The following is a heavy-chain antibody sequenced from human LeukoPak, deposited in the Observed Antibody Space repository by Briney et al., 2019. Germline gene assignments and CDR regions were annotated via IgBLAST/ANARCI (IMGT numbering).Heavy chain of an antibody. CDR1: GGSISSGGYY. CDR3: ARVYSGYDYFDY. Sequence: PSQTLSLTCTVSGGSISSGGYYWSWIRQHPGKGLEWIGYIYYSGSTYYNPSLKSRVTISVDTSKNQFSLKLSSVTAADTAVYYCARVYSGYDYFDYWGQGTLVTVPS. D-gene: IGHD5-12*01. CDR2: IYYSGST. V-gene: IGHV4-31*03. J-gene: IGHJ4*02.